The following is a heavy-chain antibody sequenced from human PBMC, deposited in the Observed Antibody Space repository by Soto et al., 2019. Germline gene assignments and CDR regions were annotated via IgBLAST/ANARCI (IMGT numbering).Heavy chain of an antibody. CDR3: AKDSRSEYYYYGMDV. Sequence: EVQLLESGGGLVQPGGSLRLSCAASGFTFSSYAMSWVHQAPGKGLEWVSAISGSGGSTYYADSVKGRFTISRDNSKNTLYLQMNSLRAEDTAVYYCAKDSRSEYYYYGMDVWGQGTTVTVSS. CDR1: GFTFSSYA. J-gene: IGHJ6*02. V-gene: IGHV3-23*01. CDR2: ISGSGGST.